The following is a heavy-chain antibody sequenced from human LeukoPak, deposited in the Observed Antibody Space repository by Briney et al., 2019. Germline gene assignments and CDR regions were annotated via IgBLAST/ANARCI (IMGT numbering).Heavy chain of an antibody. Sequence: LETLSLTCAVYGGSFSGYYWSWIRQPPGKGLEWIGEINHSGSTNYNPSLKSRVTISVDTSKNQFSLKLSSVTAADTAVYYCARASRGYHYYYGMDVWGQGTTVTVSS. V-gene: IGHV4-34*01. J-gene: IGHJ6*02. CDR3: ARASRGYHYYYGMDV. CDR2: INHSGST. CDR1: GGSFSGYY.